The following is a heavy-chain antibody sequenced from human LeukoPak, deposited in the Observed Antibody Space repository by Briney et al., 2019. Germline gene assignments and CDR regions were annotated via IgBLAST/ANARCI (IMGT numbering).Heavy chain of an antibody. Sequence: GASVKVSCKASGYTSTGYYMHWVRQAPGQGLEWMGWINPNSGGTNYAQKFQGRVTMTRDTSISTAYMELSRLRSDDTAVYYCARGGTILWFGELSPSDYWGQGTLVTVSS. CDR3: ARGGTILWFGELSPSDY. V-gene: IGHV1-2*02. CDR1: GYTSTGYY. D-gene: IGHD3-10*01. J-gene: IGHJ4*02. CDR2: INPNSGGT.